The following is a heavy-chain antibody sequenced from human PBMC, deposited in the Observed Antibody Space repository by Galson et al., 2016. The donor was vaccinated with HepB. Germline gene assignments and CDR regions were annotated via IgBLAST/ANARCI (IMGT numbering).Heavy chain of an antibody. CDR1: GYTFTSYA. D-gene: IGHD6-19*01. V-gene: IGHV1-3*04. CDR3: ARDGGSGWSRLW. J-gene: IGHJ4*02. CDR2: TNNANGNT. Sequence: SVKVSCKASGYTFTSYAIHWVRQAPGQRLEWMGWTNNANGNTEYSQSFQGRVTFTRDTSASTAYMELSRLRSEDTAVYYCARDGGSGWSRLWWGQGTLVAVSS.